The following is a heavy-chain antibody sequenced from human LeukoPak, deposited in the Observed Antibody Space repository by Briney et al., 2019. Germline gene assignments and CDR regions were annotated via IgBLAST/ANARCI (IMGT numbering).Heavy chain of an antibody. J-gene: IGHJ4*02. V-gene: IGHV3-23*01. CDR2: ISGSGGST. CDR3: AKGSDNYYDSSGYYYVLDY. CDR1: GFTFSSYA. D-gene: IGHD3-22*01. Sequence: GGSLRLSCAASGFTFSSYAMSWVRQAPGKGPEWVSAISGSGGSTYYADSVKGRFTISRDNSKNTLYLQMNSLRAEDTAVYYCAKGSDNYYDSSGYYYVLDYWGQGTLVTVSS.